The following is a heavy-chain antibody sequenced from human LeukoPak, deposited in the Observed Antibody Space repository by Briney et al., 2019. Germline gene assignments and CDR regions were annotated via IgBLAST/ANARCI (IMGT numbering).Heavy chain of an antibody. CDR2: INPNSGGT. D-gene: IGHD3-16*01. V-gene: IGHV1-2*02. CDR3: ARDYEMRRSYNWFDP. CDR1: GYTFTGYY. Sequence: VASVKVSCKASGYTFTGYYMHWVRQAPGQGLEWMGWINPNSGGTNYAQKFQGRVTMTRDTPISTAYMELSRLRSDDTAVYYCARDYEMRRSYNWFDPWGQGTLVTVSS. J-gene: IGHJ5*02.